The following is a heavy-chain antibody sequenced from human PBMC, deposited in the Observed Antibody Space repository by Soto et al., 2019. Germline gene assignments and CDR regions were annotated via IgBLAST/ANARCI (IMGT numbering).Heavy chain of an antibody. Sequence: QVQLVQSGAEVKKPGASVRVSCKASGYTFPSYGISWVRQAPGQGLEWMGRISGYNGITDYAQKFEGRVNMTIDTSTSTAYMALRSLRSDYTAVCYCATTTVVGLFRHWGQGTLVTVSS. CDR1: GYTFPSYG. CDR3: ATTTVVGLFRH. J-gene: IGHJ1*01. CDR2: ISGYNGIT. D-gene: IGHD4-17*01. V-gene: IGHV1-18*01.